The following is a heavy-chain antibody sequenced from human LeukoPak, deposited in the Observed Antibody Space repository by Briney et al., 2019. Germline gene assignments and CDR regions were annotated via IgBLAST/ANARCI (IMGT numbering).Heavy chain of an antibody. Sequence: GGSLRLSCAASGFSFSSYGMHWVRQAPGKGLEWVAFIRYDGTNKYYADYVKGRITISRDNSKNTLFLQMNSLRAEDTAVYYCARGEDFDYWGQGSLVTVSS. J-gene: IGHJ4*02. V-gene: IGHV3-30*02. CDR3: ARGEDFDY. CDR1: GFSFSSYG. CDR2: IRYDGTNK.